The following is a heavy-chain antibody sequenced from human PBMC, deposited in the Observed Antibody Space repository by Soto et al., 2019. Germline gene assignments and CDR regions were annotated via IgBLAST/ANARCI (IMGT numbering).Heavy chain of an antibody. Sequence: GGSLRLSCAASGFTFSSYSMNWVRQAPGKGLGWVSSISSSSTYIYYADSVKGRFTISRDNAKNSLYLQMNSLRAEDTAVYYCARRGIYGDYAGYWGQGTLVTVSS. CDR2: ISSSSTYI. D-gene: IGHD4-17*01. V-gene: IGHV3-21*01. CDR3: ARRGIYGDYAGY. J-gene: IGHJ4*02. CDR1: GFTFSSYS.